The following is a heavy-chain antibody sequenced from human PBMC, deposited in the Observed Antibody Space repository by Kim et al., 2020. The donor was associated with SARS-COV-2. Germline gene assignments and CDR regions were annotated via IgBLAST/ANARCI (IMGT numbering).Heavy chain of an antibody. D-gene: IGHD3-3*01. CDR1: GGSISSSSYY. Sequence: SETLSLTCTVSGGSISSSSYYWGWIRQPPGKGLEWIGSIYYSGSTYYNPSLKSRVTISVDTSKNQFSLKLSSVTAADTAVYYCARQFRFLEWLHYFDYWG. V-gene: IGHV4-39*01. CDR2: IYYSGST. CDR3: ARQFRFLEWLHYFDY. J-gene: IGHJ4*01.